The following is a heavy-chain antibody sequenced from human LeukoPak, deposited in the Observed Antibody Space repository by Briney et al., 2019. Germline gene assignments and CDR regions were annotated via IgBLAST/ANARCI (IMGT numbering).Heavy chain of an antibody. J-gene: IGHJ4*02. Sequence: SETLSLTCAVYGGSFSGYYWSWIRQPPGKGLEWIGEINHSGSTNYNPSLKSRVTISVDTSKNQFSLKLSSVTAADTAVYYCARDREVLMVYATFDYWGQGTLVTVSS. CDR2: INHSGST. V-gene: IGHV4-34*01. CDR3: ARDREVLMVYATFDY. D-gene: IGHD2-8*01. CDR1: GGSFSGYY.